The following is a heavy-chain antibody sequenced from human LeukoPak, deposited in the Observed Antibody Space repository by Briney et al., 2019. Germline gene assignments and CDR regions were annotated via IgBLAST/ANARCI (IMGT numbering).Heavy chain of an antibody. CDR2: ISYDGSTK. CDR3: ARVRGIVATIGYFDY. Sequence: GRSLRLSSAASGFTFSNYATHWVRQAPGKGLEWVAVISYDGSTKYYADSVKGRFTISRDNSKNTLYLQMNSLRAEDTAVYYCARVRGIVATIGYFDYWGQGTLVTVSS. V-gene: IGHV3-30*04. J-gene: IGHJ4*02. CDR1: GFTFSNYA. D-gene: IGHD5-12*01.